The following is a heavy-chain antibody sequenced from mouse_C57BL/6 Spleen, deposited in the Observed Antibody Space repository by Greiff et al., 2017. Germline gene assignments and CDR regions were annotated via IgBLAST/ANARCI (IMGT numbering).Heavy chain of an antibody. J-gene: IGHJ3*01. CDR1: GYSFTGYF. CDR2: INPYNGDT. V-gene: IGHV1-20*01. CDR3: ARLGKYSNSFAY. D-gene: IGHD2-5*01. Sequence: DVHLVESGPELVKPGASVKISCKASGYSFTGYFMNWVMQSHGKSLEWIGRINPYNGDTFYNQKFKGKATLTVDKSSSTGHMELRSLTSEDSAVYYCARLGKYSNSFAYWGQGTLVTVSA.